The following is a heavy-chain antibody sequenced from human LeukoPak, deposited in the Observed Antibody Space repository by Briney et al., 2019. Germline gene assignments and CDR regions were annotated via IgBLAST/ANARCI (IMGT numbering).Heavy chain of an antibody. CDR2: INHSGST. V-gene: IGHV4-34*01. D-gene: IGHD6-13*01. CDR3: ARGPRSSSWNRYGKYSQH. Sequence: SETLSLTCAVYGGSFSGYYWSWIRQPPGKGLEWIGEINHSGSTNYNPSLKSRVTISVDTSKNQFSLKLSSVTAADTAVYYCARGPRSSSWNRYGKYSQHWARGPLVTVP. CDR1: GGSFSGYY. J-gene: IGHJ1*01.